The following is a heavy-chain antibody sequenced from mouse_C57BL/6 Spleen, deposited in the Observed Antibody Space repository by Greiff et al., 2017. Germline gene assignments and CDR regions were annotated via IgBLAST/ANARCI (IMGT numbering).Heavy chain of an antibody. V-gene: IGHV1-75*01. CDR1: GYTFTDYY. Sequence: QVQLQQSGPELVKPGASVKISCKASGYTFTDYYLNWVKQRPGQGLEWIGWIFPGSGSTYYNEKFKGKATLTVDKSSSTAYMLLSSLTSEDSAVYFCARNNYYGSSSYAMDYWGQGTSVTVSS. D-gene: IGHD1-1*01. CDR2: IFPGSGST. CDR3: ARNNYYGSSSYAMDY. J-gene: IGHJ4*01.